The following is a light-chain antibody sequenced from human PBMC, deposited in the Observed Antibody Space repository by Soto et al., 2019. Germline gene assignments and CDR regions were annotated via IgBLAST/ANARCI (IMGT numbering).Light chain of an antibody. CDR2: DVT. CDR3: SSYTASTTWL. V-gene: IGLV2-14*01. J-gene: IGLJ3*02. Sequence: QSVLTQPASVSGSPGQSITISCTGTSSDVGGHDYVSWYQQHPGKAPRLMIYDVTDRPSGVSNRFSGSKSGNTASLTISGLQAEDEAHYYCSSYTASTTWLFGGGTKLTVL. CDR1: SSDVGGHDY.